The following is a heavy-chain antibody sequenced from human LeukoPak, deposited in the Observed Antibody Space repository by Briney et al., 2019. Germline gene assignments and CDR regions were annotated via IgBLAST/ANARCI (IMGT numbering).Heavy chain of an antibody. CDR3: ARGDSSSWSNWFDP. CDR1: GGSISNYY. CDR2: IYYSGNT. J-gene: IGHJ5*02. Sequence: PSETLSLTCTVPGGSISNYYWSWIRQPPGKGLEWIGYIYYSGNTNYNPSLKSRVTISVDTSKNQFSLKLSSVTAADTAVYYCARGDSSSWSNWFDPWGQGTLVTVSS. D-gene: IGHD6-13*01. V-gene: IGHV4-59*01.